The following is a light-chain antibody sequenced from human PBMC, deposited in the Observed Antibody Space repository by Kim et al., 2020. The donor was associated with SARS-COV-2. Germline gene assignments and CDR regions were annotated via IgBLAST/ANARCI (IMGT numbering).Light chain of an antibody. J-gene: IGLJ2*01. Sequence: SSELTQYPAVSVALGQTVRITCQGDSLRSYYASWYQQKPGQAPVLVIYGKNNRPSGIPDRFSGSSSGNTASLTITGAQAEDEADYYCNSRDSSGNHQVVFGGGTQLTVL. CDR1: SLRSYY. V-gene: IGLV3-19*01. CDR2: GKN. CDR3: NSRDSSGNHQVV.